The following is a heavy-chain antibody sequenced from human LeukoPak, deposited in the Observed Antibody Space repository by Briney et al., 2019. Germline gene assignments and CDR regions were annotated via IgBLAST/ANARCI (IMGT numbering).Heavy chain of an antibody. CDR2: INSDGRST. Sequence: GGSLRLSCAASGFTFSRYWMHWVRQAPGKGLVWVSRINSDGRSTNYADSVKGRFTISRDNAKNTLYLQMNSLRAEDTAVYYCARDPDSSGWSSIEYWGQGTLLTVSS. D-gene: IGHD6-19*01. J-gene: IGHJ4*02. V-gene: IGHV3-74*01. CDR1: GFTFSRYW. CDR3: ARDPDSSGWSSIEY.